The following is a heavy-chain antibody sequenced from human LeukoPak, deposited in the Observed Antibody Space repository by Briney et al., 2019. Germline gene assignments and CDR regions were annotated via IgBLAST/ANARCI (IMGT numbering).Heavy chain of an antibody. D-gene: IGHD4-17*01. CDR1: GGTFSSYA. J-gene: IGHJ4*02. CDR2: IIPIFGTA. Sequence: SVKVSCKASGGTFSSYAISWVRQAPGQGLEWMGGIIPIFGTANYAQKFQGRVTITADESTSTAYMELSSLRSEDTAVYYCARDENGDYHFDYWGQGTLVTVSS. CDR3: ARDENGDYHFDY. V-gene: IGHV1-69*13.